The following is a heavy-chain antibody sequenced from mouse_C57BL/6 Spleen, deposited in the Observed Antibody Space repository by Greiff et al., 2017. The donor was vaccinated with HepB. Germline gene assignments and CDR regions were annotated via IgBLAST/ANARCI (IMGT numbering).Heavy chain of an antibody. D-gene: IGHD3-1*01. Sequence: VKLMESGPGLVQPSQSLSITCTVSGFSLTSYGVHWVRQSPGKGLEWLGVIWRGGSTDYNAAFMSRLSITKDNSKSQVFFKMNSLQADDTSIYYCAPTGGFAMDYWGQGTSVTVSS. J-gene: IGHJ4*01. CDR1: GFSLTSYG. CDR3: APTGGFAMDY. CDR2: IWRGGST. V-gene: IGHV2-5*01.